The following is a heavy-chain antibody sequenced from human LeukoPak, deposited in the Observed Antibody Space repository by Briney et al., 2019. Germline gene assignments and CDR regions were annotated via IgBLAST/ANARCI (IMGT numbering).Heavy chain of an antibody. V-gene: IGHV3-7*03. Sequence: GGSLRLSCAASGLSFSSYWMSWVRQAPGKGLEWVANIKQDGSEKYVDSVKGRFTISRDNAKNSLYLQMNSLRAEDTAVYFCARGQTTVTNWGQGTLVTVSS. D-gene: IGHD4-17*01. CDR1: GLSFSSYW. CDR2: IKQDGSEK. J-gene: IGHJ4*02. CDR3: ARGQTTVTN.